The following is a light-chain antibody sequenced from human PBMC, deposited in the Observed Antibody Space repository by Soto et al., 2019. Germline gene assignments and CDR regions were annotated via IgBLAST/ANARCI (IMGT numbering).Light chain of an antibody. CDR3: QQYNSHSFYT. J-gene: IGKJ2*01. CDR1: QEIGSF. V-gene: IGKV1-5*03. CDR2: LAS. Sequence: DIQMTQSPSALSASVGDRVTLTCRASQEIGSFLAWYQQKPGKAPKLLIYLASRLESGVPSRFSGSGSGTEFTLTISGLQPDDFATSFCQQYNSHSFYTFGQGTKLEIK.